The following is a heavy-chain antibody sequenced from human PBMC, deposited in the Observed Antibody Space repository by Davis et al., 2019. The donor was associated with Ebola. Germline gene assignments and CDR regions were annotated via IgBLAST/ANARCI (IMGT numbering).Heavy chain of an antibody. CDR3: AKDPYSSSSSGIIGY. V-gene: IGHV3-23*01. J-gene: IGHJ4*02. CDR2: ISGSGGST. Sequence: PSETLSLTCAVSGGPFNAYYWSWVRQPPGKGLEWVSAISGSGGSTYYADSVKGRFTISRDNSKNTLYMQMNSLRAEDTAVYYCAKDPYSSSSSGIIGYWGQETLVTVSS. D-gene: IGHD6-6*01. CDR1: GGPFNAYY.